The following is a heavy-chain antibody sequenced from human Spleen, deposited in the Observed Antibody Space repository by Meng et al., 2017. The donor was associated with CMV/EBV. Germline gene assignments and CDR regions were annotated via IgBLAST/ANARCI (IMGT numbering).Heavy chain of an antibody. V-gene: IGHV4-34*01. Sequence: SETLSLTCGIYGGSFSDYYWSWIRQPPGQGLEWIGEINHRGNTNYNPSLKSRVTISLDMSKNQFSLKLSSVTAADTAMYYCARDYPPLYSSSWYPLWSQGTTVTVS. CDR2: INHRGNT. J-gene: IGHJ6*02. CDR3: ARDYPPLYSSSWYPL. D-gene: IGHD6-13*01. CDR1: GGSFSDYY.